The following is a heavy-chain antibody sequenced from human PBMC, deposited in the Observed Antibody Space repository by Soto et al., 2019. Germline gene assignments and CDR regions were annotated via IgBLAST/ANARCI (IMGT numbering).Heavy chain of an antibody. CDR3: ARNYYDSSGYTYDAFDI. D-gene: IGHD3-22*01. J-gene: IGHJ3*02. CDR2: ISSSGSTI. Sequence: EVQLVESGGGLVQPGGSLRLSCAASGFTFSSYEMNWVRQAPGKGLEWVSYISSSGSTIYYADSVKGRFTISRDNAKNSLYLQMISLRAADTAVYYCARNYYDSSGYTYDAFDIWGQGTMVTVSS. CDR1: GFTFSSYE. V-gene: IGHV3-48*03.